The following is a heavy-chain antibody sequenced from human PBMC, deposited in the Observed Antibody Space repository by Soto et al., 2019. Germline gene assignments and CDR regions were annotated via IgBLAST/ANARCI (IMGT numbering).Heavy chain of an antibody. D-gene: IGHD6-19*01. CDR3: AKVTHRGPIAVAGPLGS. CDR2: FNPSGLST. CDR1: GSITNHH. V-gene: IGHV1-46*01. J-gene: IGHJ4*02. Sequence: QVHLVQSGAEVKKPGASVNVSCQASGSITNHHMHWVRQAPGQGLEWMGIFNPSGLSTTYAQKFQGRVTITRDTSTSTVYVERSSVTSEDTAVYFCAKVTHRGPIAVAGPLGSWGQGTLVIVSS.